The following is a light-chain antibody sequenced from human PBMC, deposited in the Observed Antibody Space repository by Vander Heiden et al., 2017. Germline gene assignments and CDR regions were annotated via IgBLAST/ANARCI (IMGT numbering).Light chain of an antibody. CDR2: DVS. J-gene: IGLJ1*01. CDR1: SSDVGGYSS. Sequence: QSALTQPASVSGSPGQSITISCTGTSSDVGGYSSVSWYQQHPGKAPKLMIYDVSYRPSGISNRFSGSKSGNTACLTISGLQAEDEADYYCSSYTSSSSLNYVFGTGTKVTVL. V-gene: IGLV2-14*01. CDR3: SSYTSSSSLNYV.